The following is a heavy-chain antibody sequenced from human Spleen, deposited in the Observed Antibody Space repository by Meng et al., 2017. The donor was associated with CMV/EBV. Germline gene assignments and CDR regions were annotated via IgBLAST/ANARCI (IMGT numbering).Heavy chain of an antibody. J-gene: IGHJ5*02. CDR1: GYTFISYD. Sequence: ASVKVSCKASGYTFISYDIHWVRQAPGQGLEWMGWINPNSGGTNYAQKFQGRVTMTRDTSISTAYMELSRLRSDDTAVYYCARVGYSSSWSGWFDPWGQGTLVTVSS. D-gene: IGHD6-13*01. CDR2: INPNSGGT. CDR3: ARVGYSSSWSGWFDP. V-gene: IGHV1-2*02.